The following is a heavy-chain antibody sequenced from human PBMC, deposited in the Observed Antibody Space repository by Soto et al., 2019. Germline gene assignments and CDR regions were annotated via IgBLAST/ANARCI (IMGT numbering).Heavy chain of an antibody. V-gene: IGHV3-11*06. CDR3: ARDIGHYYDSSGYLVAGY. CDR2: ISSSSSYT. CDR1: GFTFSDYY. D-gene: IGHD3-22*01. Sequence: GGSLRLSCAASGFTFSDYYMSWIRQAPGKGLEWVSYISSSSSYTNYADSVKGRFTISRDNAKNSLYLQMNSLRAEDTAVYYCARDIGHYYDSSGYLVAGYWGQGTLVTVSS. J-gene: IGHJ4*02.